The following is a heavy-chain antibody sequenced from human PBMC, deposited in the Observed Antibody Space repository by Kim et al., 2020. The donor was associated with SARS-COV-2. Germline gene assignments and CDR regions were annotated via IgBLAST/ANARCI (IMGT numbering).Heavy chain of an antibody. J-gene: IGHJ3*02. V-gene: IGHV3-74*01. CDR2: INNDGTST. CDR1: GFASSSYL. Sequence: GGSLRLSCEASGFASSSYLMHWVRQPPGKGLVWVSRINNDGTSTTNADSVKGRFTISRDNAKNTLYLQMNSLRADDTAVYYCARGNSHAFDMWGQGTMVTVSS. D-gene: IGHD4-4*01. CDR3: ARGNSHAFDM.